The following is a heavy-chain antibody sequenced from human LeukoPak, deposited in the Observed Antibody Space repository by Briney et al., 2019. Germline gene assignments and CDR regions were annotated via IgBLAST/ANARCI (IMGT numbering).Heavy chain of an antibody. D-gene: IGHD5-24*01. CDR1: GGSISSSSYY. Sequence: PSETLSLTCTVSGGSISSSSYYWGWIRQPPGTGLEWIGSIYYSGSTYYNPSLKSRVTISVDTSKNQFSLKLSSVTAADTAVYYCARGITMATISDYWGQGTLVTVSS. J-gene: IGHJ4*02. CDR2: IYYSGST. CDR3: ARGITMATISDY. V-gene: IGHV4-39*07.